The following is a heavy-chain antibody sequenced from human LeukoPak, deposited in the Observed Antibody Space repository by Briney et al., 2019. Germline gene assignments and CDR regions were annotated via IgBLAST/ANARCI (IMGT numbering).Heavy chain of an antibody. J-gene: IGHJ4*02. D-gene: IGHD6-13*01. CDR2: INHYGST. Sequence: PSETLSLTCAVYGGSFTGYYWSWIRQAPGKGLEWIGEINHYGSTSYNPSLKSRVTISVDTSKKQFSLKLSSVTAADTAVYYCARLVLVPRSYYFDYWGQGTLVTVSS. V-gene: IGHV4-34*01. CDR3: ARLVLVPRSYYFDY. CDR1: GGSFTGYY.